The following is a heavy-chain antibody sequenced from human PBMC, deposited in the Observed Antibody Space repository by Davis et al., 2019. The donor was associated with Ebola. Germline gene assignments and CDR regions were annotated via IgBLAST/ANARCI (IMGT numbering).Heavy chain of an antibody. CDR1: GYTFTSYY. D-gene: IGHD4-11*01. V-gene: IGHV1-46*01. J-gene: IGHJ4*02. Sequence: ASVKVSCKASGYTFTSYYMHWVRQTPGQGLEWLGIINPSGGSTSYAQKFQGRVTMTRDTSTSTVYMELSSLRSEDTAMYYCARDRLTTVTVIDYWGQGTLVTVSS. CDR3: ARDRLTTVTVIDY. CDR2: INPSGGST.